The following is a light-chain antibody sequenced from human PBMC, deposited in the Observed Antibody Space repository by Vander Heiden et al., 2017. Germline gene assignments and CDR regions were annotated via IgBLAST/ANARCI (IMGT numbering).Light chain of an antibody. J-gene: IGLJ2*01. V-gene: IGLV1-40*01. CDR1: RSNIGAGYD. CDR2: GNR. CDR3: QSYDSSLGGPV. Sequence: QSVLTQPPSLSGAAGQGVTIPCPGSRSNIGAGYDVHCYQQFPGTAPKLLMYGNRLRPSGVPDRFAGSKSGTSASLAITGLQAEDEADYYCQSYDSSLGGPVFGGGTKLTVL.